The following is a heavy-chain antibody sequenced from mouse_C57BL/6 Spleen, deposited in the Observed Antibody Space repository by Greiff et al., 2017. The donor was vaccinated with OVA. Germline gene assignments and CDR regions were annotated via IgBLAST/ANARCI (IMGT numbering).Heavy chain of an antibody. CDR1: GFTFSSYA. J-gene: IGHJ4*01. CDR2: ISSGGDYI. CDR3: TRVLLTYYSNYDDAMDY. V-gene: IGHV5-9-1*02. Sequence: EVKVEESGEGLVKPGGSLKLSCAASGFTFSSYAMSWVRQTPEKRLEWVAYISSGGDYIYYADNVKGRFTISRDNARNTLYLQMSSLKSEDTAMYYCTRVLLTYYSNYDDAMDYWGQGTSVTVSS. D-gene: IGHD2-5*01.